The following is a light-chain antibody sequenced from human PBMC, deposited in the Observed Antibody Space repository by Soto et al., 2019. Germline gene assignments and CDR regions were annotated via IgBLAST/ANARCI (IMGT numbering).Light chain of an antibody. Sequence: IVCTQSPGTLSVYKGEGATLSCRASQSVSTSYLGWYQQKPGQAPRLLIYGASTRATGIPDRFSGSGSGTDFTLTISRLEPEDFAVYYCQLAGSSPITFGQGRRLEV. J-gene: IGKJ5*01. CDR1: QSVSTSY. V-gene: IGKV3-20*01. CDR3: QLAGSSPIT. CDR2: GAS.